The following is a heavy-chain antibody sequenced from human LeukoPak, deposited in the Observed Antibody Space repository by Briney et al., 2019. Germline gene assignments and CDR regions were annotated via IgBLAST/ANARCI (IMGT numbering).Heavy chain of an antibody. J-gene: IGHJ6*03. CDR2: INPNSGGT. CDR3: ARAALRLFDYYYYYMDV. D-gene: IGHD3-16*01. CDR1: GYTFTSYY. V-gene: IGHV1-2*02. Sequence: ASVKVSCKASGYTFTSYYMHWVRQAPGQGLEWMGWINPNSGGTNYAQKFQGRVTMTRDTSISTAYMELSRLRSDDTAVYYCARAALRLFDYYYYYMDVWGKGTTVTASS.